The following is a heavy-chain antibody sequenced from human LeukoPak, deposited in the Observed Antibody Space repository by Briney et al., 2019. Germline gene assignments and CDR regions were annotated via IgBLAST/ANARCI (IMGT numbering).Heavy chain of an antibody. CDR3: ARLLPDYYDSSGYY. CDR2: IYYSGST. J-gene: IGHJ4*02. V-gene: IGHV4-39*01. CDR1: GGSISSSSYY. Sequence: PSETLSLTCTVSGGSISSSSYYWGWIRQPPGKGLEWIGRIYYSGSTYYNPSLKSRVTISVDTSKNQCSLKLSSVTATDTAVYYCARLLPDYYDSSGYYWGQGTLVTVSS. D-gene: IGHD3-22*01.